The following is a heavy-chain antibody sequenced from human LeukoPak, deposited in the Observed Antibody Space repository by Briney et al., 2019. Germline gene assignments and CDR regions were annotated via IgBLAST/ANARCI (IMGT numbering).Heavy chain of an antibody. V-gene: IGHV4-30-4*08. CDR3: ARGLHSITMVRGVIDAFDI. CDR2: IYYSGST. CDR1: GGSISSGDYY. Sequence: SETLSLTCTVSGGSISSGDYYWSWIRQPPGKGLEWIGYIYYSGSTYYNPSLKSRVTISVDTSKNQFSLKLSSGTAADTAVYYCARGLHSITMVRGVIDAFDIWGQGTMVTVSS. D-gene: IGHD3-10*01. J-gene: IGHJ3*02.